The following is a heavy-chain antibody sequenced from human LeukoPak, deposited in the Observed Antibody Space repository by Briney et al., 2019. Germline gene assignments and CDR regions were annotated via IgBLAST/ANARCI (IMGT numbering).Heavy chain of an antibody. CDR2: ISSSSSYI. D-gene: IGHD1-1*01. Sequence: GGSLRLSCAASGFTFSSYEMNWVRQAPGKGLEWVSSISSSSSYIYYADSVKGRFTISRDNAKNSLYLQMNSLRAEDTAVYYCARDGTRTGFDYWGQRTLVTVSS. J-gene: IGHJ4*02. CDR3: ARDGTRTGFDY. CDR1: GFTFSSYE. V-gene: IGHV3-21*01.